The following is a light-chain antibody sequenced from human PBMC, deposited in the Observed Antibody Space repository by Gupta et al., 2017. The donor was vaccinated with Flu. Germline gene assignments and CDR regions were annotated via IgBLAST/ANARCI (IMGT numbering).Light chain of an antibody. CDR1: ALADQY. Sequence: SPELTQPPSVPVSPVQTARPPSPGDALADQYGYWYQQKPGQAPKMVVRKDNQRPSGIPERFSGSSSGTKFTLTISGVQAEDEADYYCQSSDNRGTYVIFGGGTKLTVL. CDR2: KDN. V-gene: IGLV3-25*03. J-gene: IGLJ2*01. CDR3: QSSDNRGTYVI.